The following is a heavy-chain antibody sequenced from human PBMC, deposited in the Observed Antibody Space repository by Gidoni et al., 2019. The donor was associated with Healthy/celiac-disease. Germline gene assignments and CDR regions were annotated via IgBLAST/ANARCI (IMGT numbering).Heavy chain of an antibody. J-gene: IGHJ4*02. D-gene: IGHD6-13*01. CDR3: ARHKEYSSSYIDY. V-gene: IGHV4-39*01. Sequence: IYYSWSTYYTPSLKSRVTISVDTSKNQFSLKLRSGNAEDTAVYYCARHKEYSSSYIDYWGQGTLVTVS. CDR2: IYYSWST.